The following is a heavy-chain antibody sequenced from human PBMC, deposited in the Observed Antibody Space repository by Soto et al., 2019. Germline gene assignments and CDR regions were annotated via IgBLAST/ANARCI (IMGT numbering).Heavy chain of an antibody. D-gene: IGHD3-10*01. J-gene: IGHJ4*02. CDR3: ARGGWLQNPGSDY. CDR1: GFSFSSHA. CDR2: ISYHGVNK. V-gene: IGHV3-30*03. Sequence: QVQLVESGGGVVQSGTSLRLSCAASGFSFSSHAMHWVRQAPGKGLEWVAVISYHGVNKYYADSVRGRFTISRDNSKNTVYLQLDRLGTDDTGVYHCARGGWLQNPGSDYWGQGILVTVSS.